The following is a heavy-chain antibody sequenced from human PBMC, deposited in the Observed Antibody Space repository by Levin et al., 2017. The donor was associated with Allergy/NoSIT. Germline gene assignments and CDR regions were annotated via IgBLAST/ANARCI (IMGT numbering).Heavy chain of an antibody. J-gene: IGHJ6*02. CDR1: GYSFTRYW. V-gene: IGHV5-51*03. D-gene: IGHD4-17*01. Sequence: GASVKVSCKGSGYSFTRYWIGWVRQTPGKGLEWMGIIYPGDSDTRNSPSFQGQVTVSADKSISTAYLQWSSLKASDTAMYYCARGTDYGDSFDYGMDVWGQGTTVTVSS. CDR2: IYPGDSDT. CDR3: ARGTDYGDSFDYGMDV.